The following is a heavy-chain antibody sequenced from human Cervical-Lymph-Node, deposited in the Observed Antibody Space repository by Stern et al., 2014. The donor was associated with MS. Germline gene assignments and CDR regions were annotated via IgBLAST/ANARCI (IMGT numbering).Heavy chain of an antibody. J-gene: IGHJ4*02. CDR2: ITSVGSIM. CDR3: ARETGYRDGGYVGIDY. V-gene: IGHV3-48*01. Sequence: EDQLVESGGDLVQPGGSLRLSCAASGFSFGTYSMNWVRQAPGKGLEWVSYITSVGSIMYYADSVKGRFTISRDNAKNSLYLQMNSLRAEDTAVYYCARETGYRDGGYVGIDYWGRGTLVTVSS. D-gene: IGHD5-12*01. CDR1: GFSFGTYS.